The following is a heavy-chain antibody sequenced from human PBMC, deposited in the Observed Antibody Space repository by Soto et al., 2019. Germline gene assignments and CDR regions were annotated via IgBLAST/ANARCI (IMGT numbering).Heavy chain of an antibody. V-gene: IGHV3-33*01. CDR1: GFTFSSYG. Sequence: QVQLVESGGGVVQPGRSLRLSCAASGFTFSSYGMHWVRQAPGKGLEWVAVIWYDGSNKYYADSVKGRFTISRDNSKNTLYLQMNSLRAEDTAVYYCARDRGYSSSWYAFDIWGQGTMVTVSS. CDR3: ARDRGYSSSWYAFDI. CDR2: IWYDGSNK. J-gene: IGHJ3*02. D-gene: IGHD6-13*01.